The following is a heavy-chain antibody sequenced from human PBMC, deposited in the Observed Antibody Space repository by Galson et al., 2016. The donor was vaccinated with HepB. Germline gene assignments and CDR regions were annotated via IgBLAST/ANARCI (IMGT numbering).Heavy chain of an antibody. CDR3: AKMGSSYNLDY. D-gene: IGHD6-6*01. V-gene: IGHV1-2*06. Sequence: SVKVSCKASGYTFTVYYMHWVRQAPGQGLEWMGRINPNHGGTDYAQKFQGRVTMTGDTSISTVYMELSRLKPDDTAICYCAKMGSSYNLDYWGQGTLLTVSS. CDR1: GYTFTVYY. J-gene: IGHJ4*02. CDR2: INPNHGGT.